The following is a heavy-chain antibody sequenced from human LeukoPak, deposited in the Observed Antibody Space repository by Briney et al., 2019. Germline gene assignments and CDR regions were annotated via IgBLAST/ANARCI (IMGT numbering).Heavy chain of an antibody. CDR2: VNPVSGGT. CDR1: GYTFADYY. V-gene: IGHV1-2*02. Sequence: SVRVSCKASGYTFADYYMHWVRQAPGQGLEWMGWVNPVSGGTYYVQRFLGRVTMTRDSSISTVYMELSRLQSDDTAVYHCASLGATTLSYFGMDAWGQGTTAT. CDR3: ASLGATTLSYFGMDA. D-gene: IGHD1-26*01. J-gene: IGHJ6*02.